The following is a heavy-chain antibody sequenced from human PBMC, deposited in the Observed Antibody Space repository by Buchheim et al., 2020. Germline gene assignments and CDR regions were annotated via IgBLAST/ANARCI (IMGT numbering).Heavy chain of an antibody. V-gene: IGHV3-21*01. Sequence: EVQLVESGGGLVKPGGSLRLSCAASGFTFSDYSMNWVRQAPGKGLEWVSSISSSSYIYYADSVKGRFTISRDNAKNSLYLQMNSLRAEDTAVYYCARDPSRSRTTHINYWGQGTL. CDR1: GFTFSDYS. CDR2: ISSSSYI. J-gene: IGHJ4*02. CDR3: ARDPSRSRTTHINY. D-gene: IGHD4-17*01.